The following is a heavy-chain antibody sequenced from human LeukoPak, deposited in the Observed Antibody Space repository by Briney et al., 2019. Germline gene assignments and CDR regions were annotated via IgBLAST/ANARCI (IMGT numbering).Heavy chain of an antibody. D-gene: IGHD1-26*01. CDR3: ASLGSHH. CDR2: ISSSSSTI. CDR1: GFTFSSYN. J-gene: IGHJ5*02. Sequence: PGGSLRLSCAASGFTFSSYNMTWVRQAPGKGLEWVSYISSSSSTIFYADSVKGRFTISRDNAKKSLYLQMNSLRAEDTAVYYCASLGSHHWGQGTLVTVSS. V-gene: IGHV3-48*01.